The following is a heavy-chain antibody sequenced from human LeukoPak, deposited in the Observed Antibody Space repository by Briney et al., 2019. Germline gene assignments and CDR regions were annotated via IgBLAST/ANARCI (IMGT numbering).Heavy chain of an antibody. J-gene: IGHJ4*02. CDR3: AKDNSVVVIPYYFDY. V-gene: IGHV3-23*01. CDR2: ISGSGGST. Sequence: PGGSLRLSCAASGFTFSSYAMSWVRQAPGKGLEWVSAISGSGGSTYYADSVKGRFTISRDNSKNTLYLQMNSLRAEDTAVYYCAKDNSVVVIPYYFDYWGQGTLVTVSS. D-gene: IGHD3-22*01. CDR1: GFTFSSYA.